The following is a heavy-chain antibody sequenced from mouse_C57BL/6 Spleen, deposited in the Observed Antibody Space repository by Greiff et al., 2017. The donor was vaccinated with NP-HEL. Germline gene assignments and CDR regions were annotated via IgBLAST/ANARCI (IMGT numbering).Heavy chain of an antibody. CDR2: IYPGDGDT. J-gene: IGHJ3*01. Sequence: QLQQSGPELVKPGASVKISCKASGYAFSSSWMNWVKQRPGKGLEWIGRIYPGDGDTNYNGKFKGKATLTADKSSSTAYMQLSSLTSEDSAVYFCARWMVTTGGLAYWGQGTLVTVSA. CDR3: ARWMVTTGGLAY. V-gene: IGHV1-82*01. D-gene: IGHD2-2*01. CDR1: GYAFSSSW.